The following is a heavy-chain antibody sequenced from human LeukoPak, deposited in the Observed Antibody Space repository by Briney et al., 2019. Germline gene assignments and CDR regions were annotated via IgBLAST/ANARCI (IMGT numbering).Heavy chain of an antibody. V-gene: IGHV3-48*02. Sequence: GGSLRLSCAASEFAFSTYNMDWVRQAPGKGLEWVSYISTGSSTTYYADSVKGRFTISRDNVENSLYLQMNSLRDEDTAVYYCARVAAGYSVNYFDYWGQGTLVTVSS. CDR1: EFAFSTYN. CDR2: ISTGSSTT. D-gene: IGHD4-23*01. J-gene: IGHJ4*02. CDR3: ARVAAGYSVNYFDY.